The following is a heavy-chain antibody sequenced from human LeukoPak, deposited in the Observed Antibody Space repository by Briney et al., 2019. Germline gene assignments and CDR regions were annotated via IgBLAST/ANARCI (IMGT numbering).Heavy chain of an antibody. CDR1: GFTFSEYY. V-gene: IGHV3-11*06. D-gene: IGHD2-21*02. J-gene: IGHJ4*02. CDR3: ARVKGDCCVDY. Sequence: GGSLILSCAASGFTFSEYYMSWMRQAPGKGLEWVSYISSRTTSHTKYADSVKGRFTISRDNAKNSLYLQMNSLRAEDTAVYYCARVKGDCCVDYWGRGTVVTVSS. CDR2: ISSRTTSHT.